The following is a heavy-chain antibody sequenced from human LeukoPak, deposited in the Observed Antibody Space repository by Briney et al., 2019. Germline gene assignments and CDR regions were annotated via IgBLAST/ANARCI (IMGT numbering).Heavy chain of an antibody. Sequence: GGSLRLSCAASGFTFSGSAMHWVRQASGKGLEWVGRIRSKANSYATAYAASVKGRFTISRDDSKNTAYLQMNSLKTEDTAVYYCTSMGNGRPPCWGQGTLVTVSS. D-gene: IGHD1-26*01. CDR1: GFTFSGSA. CDR2: IRSKANSYAT. CDR3: TSMGNGRPPC. V-gene: IGHV3-73*01. J-gene: IGHJ4*02.